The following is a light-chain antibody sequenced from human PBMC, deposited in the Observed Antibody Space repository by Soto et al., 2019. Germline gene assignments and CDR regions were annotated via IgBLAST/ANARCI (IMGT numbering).Light chain of an antibody. J-gene: IGKJ1*01. CDR1: QSVSSY. CDR3: QQYGTSPRT. V-gene: IGKV3-20*01. CDR2: GAS. Sequence: EIVLTQSPATLSLSPGERAHLSCRASQSVSSYLAWYQQKPGQAPRLLIYGASSRATGIPDRFSGSGSGTEFTLTISRLEPEDFEVYYCQQYGTSPRTFGQGTKVDIK.